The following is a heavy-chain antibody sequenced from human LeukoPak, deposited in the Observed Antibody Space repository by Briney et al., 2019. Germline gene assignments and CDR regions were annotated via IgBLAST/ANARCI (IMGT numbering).Heavy chain of an antibody. CDR1: GFTFSSYE. CDR2: ISSGGTTI. V-gene: IGHV3-48*03. D-gene: IGHD3-22*01. Sequence: GGSLRLSCAASGFTFSSYEMNWVRQAPGKGLEWVSCISSGGTTIYYADSVKGRFTISRDSAKNSLYLQMKSLRAEDTAVYYCARDPPPYYYDSSGYLRGYYFDYWGQGTLVTVSS. J-gene: IGHJ4*02. CDR3: ARDPPPYYYDSSGYLRGYYFDY.